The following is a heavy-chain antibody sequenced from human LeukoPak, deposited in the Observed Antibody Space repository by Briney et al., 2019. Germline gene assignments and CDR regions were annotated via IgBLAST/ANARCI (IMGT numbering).Heavy chain of an antibody. V-gene: IGHV3-30*02. CDR2: IRYDGNNK. CDR1: GFTFSSYG. Sequence: PGGSLRLSCAASGFTFSSYGMDWVRQAPGKGLEWVAFIRYDGNNKDYADSVKGRFTISRDNSKNTLFLQMNSLRVEDTAVYYCAKGYADFVAFDIWGQGTMVTVSS. D-gene: IGHD4-17*01. J-gene: IGHJ3*02. CDR3: AKGYADFVAFDI.